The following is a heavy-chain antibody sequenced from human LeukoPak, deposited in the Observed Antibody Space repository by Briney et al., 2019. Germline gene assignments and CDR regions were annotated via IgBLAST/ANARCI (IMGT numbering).Heavy chain of an antibody. Sequence: GGSLRLSCAASGFTFSSYAMSWVRQAPGKGLEWVSAISGSGGSTYYADSVRGRFTISRDNSKNTLYLQMNSLRAEDTAVYYCAKDRVVVAATLPDAFDIWGQGTMVTVSS. CDR2: ISGSGGST. D-gene: IGHD2-15*01. J-gene: IGHJ3*02. CDR1: GFTFSSYA. V-gene: IGHV3-23*01. CDR3: AKDRVVVAATLPDAFDI.